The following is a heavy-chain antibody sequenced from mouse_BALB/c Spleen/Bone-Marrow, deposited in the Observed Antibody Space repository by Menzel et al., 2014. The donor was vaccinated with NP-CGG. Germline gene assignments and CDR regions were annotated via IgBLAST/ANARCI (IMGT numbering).Heavy chain of an antibody. V-gene: IGHV1-4*01. CDR1: GYTFTYYT. J-gene: IGHJ3*01. D-gene: IGHD2-2*01. CDR3: AREAYGSWFAY. Sequence: VQLQQSGAELARPGASVKMSCKASGYTFTYYTMYWVKQRPGQGLEWIGYINPNSDYTNYNQKFKDMATLTADKSSSTAYMQLSSLTSEDSAVYYCAREAYGSWFAYWGQGTLVTVSA. CDR2: INPNSDYT.